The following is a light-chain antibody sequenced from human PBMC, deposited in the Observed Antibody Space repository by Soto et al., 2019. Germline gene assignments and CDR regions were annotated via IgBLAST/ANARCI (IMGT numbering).Light chain of an antibody. CDR1: HNIVTY. CDR3: QESYTGGFT. J-gene: IGKJ3*01. V-gene: IGKV1-39*01. Sequence: DIHMAQSPPSLSASVGDRVTITCRASHNIVTYLNWYQQKPGKAPKFLIYAASSLQSGVPSRFSGSGSGTDFTFTITSLQPEDFATYYCQESYTGGFTFGPGTKVDIK. CDR2: AAS.